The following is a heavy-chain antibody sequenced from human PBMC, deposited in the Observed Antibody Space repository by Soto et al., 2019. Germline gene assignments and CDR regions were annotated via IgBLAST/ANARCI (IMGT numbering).Heavy chain of an antibody. CDR2: IKSKTDGGTT. Sequence: EVQLVESGGGLVKPGGSLRLSCAASGFTFSNAWMSWVRQAPGKGLEWVGRIKSKTDGGTTDYAAPVKGRFTISRDDSKNTLYLQMNSLKTEDTAVYYCTTYGSDCSGGSCYSGDAFDIWGQGTMVTVSS. CDR3: TTYGSDCSGGSCYSGDAFDI. D-gene: IGHD2-15*01. V-gene: IGHV3-15*01. J-gene: IGHJ3*02. CDR1: GFTFSNAW.